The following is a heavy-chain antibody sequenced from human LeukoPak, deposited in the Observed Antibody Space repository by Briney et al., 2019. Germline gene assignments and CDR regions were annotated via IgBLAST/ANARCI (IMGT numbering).Heavy chain of an antibody. V-gene: IGHV3-21*01. CDR3: ARDRGDSSGNDAFDI. Sequence: GGSLRPSCAASGFTFSSYSMNWVRQAPGKGLGWVSSISSSSSYIYYADSVKGRFTISRDNAKNSLYLQMNSLRAEDTAVYYCARDRGDSSGNDAFDIWGQGTMVTVSS. J-gene: IGHJ3*02. D-gene: IGHD3-22*01. CDR2: ISSSSSYI. CDR1: GFTFSSYS.